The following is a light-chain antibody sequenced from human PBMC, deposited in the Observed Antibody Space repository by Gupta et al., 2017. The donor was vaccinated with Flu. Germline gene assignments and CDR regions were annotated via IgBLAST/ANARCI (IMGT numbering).Light chain of an antibody. Sequence: QSALTQPASVSGSPGQSITISCTGTSSDVGSYNLVSWYQQHPGKAPKLMIYEGSKRPSGVSDRFSGSKTGNTTSLTISGSEAEDDADYYCCSYAGSNTWVFGGGTKLTVL. V-gene: IGLV2-23*01. CDR1: SSDVGSYNL. CDR3: CSYAGSNTWV. J-gene: IGLJ3*02. CDR2: EGS.